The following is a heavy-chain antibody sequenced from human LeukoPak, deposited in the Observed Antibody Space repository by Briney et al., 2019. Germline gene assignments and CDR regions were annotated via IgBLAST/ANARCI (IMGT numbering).Heavy chain of an antibody. CDR3: ARVLESQYYYYYYMDV. J-gene: IGHJ6*03. CDR2: ISAYNGNT. V-gene: IGHV1-18*01. CDR1: GYTFTSYG. Sequence: ASVKVSCKASGYTFTSYGISWVRQAPGRGLEWMGWISAYNGNTNYAQKLQGRVTMTTDTSTSTAYMELRSLRSDDTAVYYCARVLESQYYYYYYMDVRGKGTTVTVSS. D-gene: IGHD3-3*01.